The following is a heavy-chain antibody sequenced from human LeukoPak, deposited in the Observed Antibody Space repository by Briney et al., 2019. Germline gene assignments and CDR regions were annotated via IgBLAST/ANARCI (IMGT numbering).Heavy chain of an antibody. J-gene: IGHJ4*02. V-gene: IGHV4-59*08. D-gene: IGHD6-19*01. CDR1: VGAINSDN. CDR3: VRRDTGWNYFDY. CDR2: IYYTGKI. Sequence: SEALSLTCAVSVGAINSDNSGWIRQPPGKGLQWIGDIYYTGKINYNPSLKSRVTITLDTSKDHLSLNLTSVLAADTAIYYCVRRDTGWNYFDYWGQGILVTVSS.